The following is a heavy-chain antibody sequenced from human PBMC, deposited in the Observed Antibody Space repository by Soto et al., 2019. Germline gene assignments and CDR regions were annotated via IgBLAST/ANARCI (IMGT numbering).Heavy chain of an antibody. CDR3: ARDRSTVTAGYDY. CDR2: VYYSGSS. Sequence: PSETLSLTCTVSGDSISGGASFWSWIRQPPGKGLEWIANVYYSGSSYYNPSLKSRLTISVDTTKNQFSLQLKSMTAADTAVYYCARDRSTVTAGYDYWGQGTLVTV. D-gene: IGHD4-17*01. V-gene: IGHV4-30-4*01. J-gene: IGHJ4*02. CDR1: GDSISGGASF.